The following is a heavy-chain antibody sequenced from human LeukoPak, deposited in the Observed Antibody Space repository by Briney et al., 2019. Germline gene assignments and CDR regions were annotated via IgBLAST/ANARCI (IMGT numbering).Heavy chain of an antibody. CDR1: GGSISSSYW. V-gene: IGHV4-4*02. Sequence: SETLSLTCAVSGGSISSSYWWSWVRQPPGKGLEWIGEVYHSGSTNYSPSLKSRVTISVDKSKNQFSLKLTSVTAADTAVYYCAIYHSGGYTSYFDYWGQGSLVTVSS. CDR3: AIYHSGGYTSYFDY. CDR2: VYHSGST. J-gene: IGHJ4*02. D-gene: IGHD3-22*01.